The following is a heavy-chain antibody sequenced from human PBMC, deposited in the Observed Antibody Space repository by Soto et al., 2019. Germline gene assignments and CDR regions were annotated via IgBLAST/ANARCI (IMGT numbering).Heavy chain of an antibody. CDR3: ARVRIDHEWFDP. CDR1: GGSISSSSYY. CDR2: IYSSGST. J-gene: IGHJ5*02. Sequence: SETLSLTCTVSGGSISSSSYYWGWIRQSPGKGLEWIGNIYSSGSTYCATSLKSRVTISADTSKSQFSLTLRFVTAADTAVYYCARVRIDHEWFDPWGQGSLVTVSS. V-gene: IGHV4-39*01.